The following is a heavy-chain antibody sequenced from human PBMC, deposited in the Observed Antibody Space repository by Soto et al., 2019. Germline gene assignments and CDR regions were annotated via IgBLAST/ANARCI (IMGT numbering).Heavy chain of an antibody. J-gene: IGHJ4*02. CDR1: GFTFSNYA. CDR3: AKVAIERYSGQHSDY. Sequence: EVQLLESGGGLVQPGGSLRLSCAASGFTFSNYAMNWVRQAPGKGLEWVSTISSSSGSTYYADSVKGRFTISRDNSKNCLYQQQKSLRGDDTAVYYCAKVAIERYSGQHSDYWGQGTLVTISS. CDR2: ISSSSGST. D-gene: IGHD5-12*01. V-gene: IGHV3-23*01.